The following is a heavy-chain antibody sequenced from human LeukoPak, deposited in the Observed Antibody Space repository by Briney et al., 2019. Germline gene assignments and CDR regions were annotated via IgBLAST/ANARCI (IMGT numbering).Heavy chain of an antibody. V-gene: IGHV3-33*01. CDR1: GFTFSSYG. D-gene: IGHD1-26*01. Sequence: GGSLRLSCAASGFTFSSYGMHWIRQAPVKGLEWVAVIWYDGSNKYYVDSVKGRFTISRDNSKNTLYLQMNSLRAEDTAVYYCTRDSGGSYSIDYWGQGTLVTVSS. CDR2: IWYDGSNK. J-gene: IGHJ4*02. CDR3: TRDSGGSYSIDY.